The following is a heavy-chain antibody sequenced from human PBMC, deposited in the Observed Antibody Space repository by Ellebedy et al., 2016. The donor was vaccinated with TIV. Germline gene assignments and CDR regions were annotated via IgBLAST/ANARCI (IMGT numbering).Heavy chain of an antibody. CDR2: MDAGGNT. CDR1: GFPFSSYA. V-gene: IGHV3-53*01. J-gene: IGHJ4*02. CDR3: AGGTY. Sequence: GESLKISCAASGFPFSSYAMSWVRQAPGKGLEWVSIMDAGGNTHYPDPVKGRFTVSRDNSKNTLYLQMNSLRAEDTAVYYCAGGTYWGQGTLVTVSS.